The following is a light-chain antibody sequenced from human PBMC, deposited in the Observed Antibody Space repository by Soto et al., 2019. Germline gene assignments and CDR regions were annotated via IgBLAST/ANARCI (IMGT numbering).Light chain of an antibody. CDR2: GNS. CDR3: QSYDSSLGGVV. J-gene: IGLJ2*01. Sequence: QSVLTQPPSVSGAPGQRVTISCTGSSSNIGAGYDVHWYQQLPGTAPKLLIYGNSNRPSGVPDRFSGSKSGTSASLAITGLRAEDEANYYGQSYDSSLGGVVFGGGTKLPVL. V-gene: IGLV1-40*01. CDR1: SSNIGAGYD.